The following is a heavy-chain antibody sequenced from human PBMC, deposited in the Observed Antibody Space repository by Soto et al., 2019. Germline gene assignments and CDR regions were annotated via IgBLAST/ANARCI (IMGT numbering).Heavy chain of an antibody. Sequence: QVQLQESGPGLVKPSETLSLTCTVSGGSMSSYYWSWIRQPPGMGLEWIGYIYYSGTTNYNPSLKSRVTLSVDTSKNQCSLQLSSVTPADTAVYYCARGATVVNGFAYWGQGTLVTVSS. CDR3: ARGATVVNGFAY. J-gene: IGHJ4*02. CDR2: IYYSGTT. CDR1: GGSMSSYY. V-gene: IGHV4-59*01. D-gene: IGHD4-17*01.